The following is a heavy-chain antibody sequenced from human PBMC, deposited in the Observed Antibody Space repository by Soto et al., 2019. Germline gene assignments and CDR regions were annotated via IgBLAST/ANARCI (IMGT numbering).Heavy chain of an antibody. CDR2: ISSSGSTI. J-gene: IGHJ6*02. V-gene: IGHV3-11*01. CDR3: ARDGGGVVVTEDYYYYGMDV. CDR1: GFTFSDYY. Sequence: GGSLRLSCAASGFTFSDYYMSWIRQAPGKGLEWVSYISSSGSTIYYADSVKGRFTISRDNAKNSLYLQMNSLRAEDTAVYYCARDGGGVVVTEDYYYYGMDVWGQGTTVTVSS. D-gene: IGHD2-21*02.